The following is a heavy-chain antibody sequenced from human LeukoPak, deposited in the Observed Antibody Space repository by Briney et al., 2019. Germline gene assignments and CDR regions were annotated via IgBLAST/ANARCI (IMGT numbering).Heavy chain of an antibody. CDR2: IYGSGDT. J-gene: IGHJ6*03. D-gene: IGHD3-3*01. CDR1: GGSISSYY. Sequence: SETLSLTCTVSGGSISSYYWSWIRQPAGKGLEWIGRIYGSGDTNYNSSLKSRVTMSADTSKNQFSLKLSSVTAADTAVYYCAREGITIFGVVIPYYMDVWGKGTTVTVSS. CDR3: AREGITIFGVVIPYYMDV. V-gene: IGHV4-4*07.